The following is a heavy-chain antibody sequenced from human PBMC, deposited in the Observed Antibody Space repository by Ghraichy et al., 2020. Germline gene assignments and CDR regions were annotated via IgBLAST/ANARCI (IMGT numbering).Heavy chain of an antibody. J-gene: IGHJ4*02. CDR1: GFTFSSYW. CDR2: IGPDENK. CDR3: ARYTVVTAADY. Sequence: LSLTCAASGFTFSSYWMHWVRQAPGKGLVWVSRIGPDENKSYADSVKGRFTISRDNAKNTLYLQMDSLRPEDTAGYYCARYTVVTAADYWGQGTLVTVSS. V-gene: IGHV3-74*01. D-gene: IGHD4-23*01.